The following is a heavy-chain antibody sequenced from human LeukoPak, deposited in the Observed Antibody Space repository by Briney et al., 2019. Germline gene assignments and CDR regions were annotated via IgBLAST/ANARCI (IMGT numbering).Heavy chain of an antibody. J-gene: IGHJ4*02. Sequence: GGSLRLSCAASGFTFSSYAMSWVRQAPGKGLEWVSAISGSGGTYYADSVKGRFTISRDNSKNTLYLQMNSLRAEDTAVYYCAKSRDIVVVVAALDYWGQGTLVTVSS. V-gene: IGHV3-23*01. CDR1: GFTFSSYA. CDR3: AKSRDIVVVVAALDY. CDR2: ISGSGGT. D-gene: IGHD2-15*01.